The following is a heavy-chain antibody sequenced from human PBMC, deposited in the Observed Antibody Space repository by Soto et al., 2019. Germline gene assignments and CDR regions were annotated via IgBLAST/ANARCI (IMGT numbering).Heavy chain of an antibody. Sequence: EVQLVASGGGLVQPGRSLRLSCAASGFTFDDYVMHWFRQAPGKGLEWVSGFSWNSGSIGYADSGKGRFIISRDNAKNSLYLQMNSLRAEYKAMYYCTKNMRRSSTSCYEGFAYWGQGNLVNVAS. J-gene: IGHJ4*02. CDR2: FSWNSGSI. CDR1: GFTFDDYV. D-gene: IGHD2-2*01. V-gene: IGHV3-9*01. CDR3: TKNMRRSSTSCYEGFAY.